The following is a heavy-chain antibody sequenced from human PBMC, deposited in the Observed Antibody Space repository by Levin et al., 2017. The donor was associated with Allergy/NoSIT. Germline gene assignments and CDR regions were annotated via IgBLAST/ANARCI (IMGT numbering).Heavy chain of an antibody. V-gene: IGHV4-59*01. D-gene: IGHD2/OR15-2a*01. J-gene: IGHJ3*02. CDR3: AGGFTFSDAFDI. CDR1: GGSISSFY. Sequence: SCTVSGGSISSFYWSWIRQPPGKGLEWIGYIYYSGTINYNPSLKSRVIISVDTSKNQFSLKLSSLTAADTDVYYCAGGFTFSDAFDIWGQGTMVTVSS. CDR2: IYYSGTI.